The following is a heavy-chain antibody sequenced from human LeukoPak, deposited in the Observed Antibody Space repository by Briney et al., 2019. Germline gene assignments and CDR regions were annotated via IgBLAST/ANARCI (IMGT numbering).Heavy chain of an antibody. Sequence: ASVKVSCKASGYTFTSYGISWVRQAPGQGLKWMGRINPNSGGTNYAQKFQGRVTMTRDTSISTAYMELSRLRSDDTAVYYCAREVVAAGNWFDPWGQGTLVTVSS. V-gene: IGHV1-2*06. CDR3: AREVVAAGNWFDP. D-gene: IGHD2-15*01. CDR2: INPNSGGT. CDR1: GYTFTSYG. J-gene: IGHJ5*02.